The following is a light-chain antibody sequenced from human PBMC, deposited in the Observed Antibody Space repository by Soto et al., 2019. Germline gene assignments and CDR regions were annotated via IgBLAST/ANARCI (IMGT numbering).Light chain of an antibody. J-gene: IGKJ1*01. CDR3: QHYGSPFWT. V-gene: IGKV3-20*01. CDR1: QSVTSNY. Sequence: LKRSRGALSLYTWQRSPLYCKDSQSVTSNYLAWYQQKPGQAPRILIFAASSRATGIPDKFSGSGSGTDFTLTISRLEPDDFAVYYCQHYGSPFWTFGQGTKVDIK. CDR2: AAS.